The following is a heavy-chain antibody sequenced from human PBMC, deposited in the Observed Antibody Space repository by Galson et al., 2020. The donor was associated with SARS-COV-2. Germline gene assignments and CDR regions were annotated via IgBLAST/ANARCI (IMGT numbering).Heavy chain of an antibody. CDR2: ISHSGST. D-gene: IGHD3-9*01. J-gene: IGHJ6*03. V-gene: IGHV4-34*01. CDR3: ARGGSRPIMVFDYYYFYMDV. Sequence: SQTLSLTCAVYGGSFSGYSWTWVRQTPGKGLEWIGEISHSGSTNYSPSLKSRVFMSVDTSKNQFSLKLSSVTAADTAVYFCARGGSRPIMVFDYYYFYMDVWGKGTTVTVSS. CDR1: GGSFSGYS.